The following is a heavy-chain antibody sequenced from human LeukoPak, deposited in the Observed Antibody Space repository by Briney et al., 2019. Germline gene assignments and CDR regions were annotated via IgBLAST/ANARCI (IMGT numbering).Heavy chain of an antibody. D-gene: IGHD3-10*01. CDR3: ARGGDYYGSGSYHLDP. CDR1: GYTFTDYY. J-gene: IGHJ5*02. V-gene: IGHV1-8*02. CDR2: INPNSGNT. Sequence: GASVKVSCKASGYTFTDYYMHWVRQAPGQGLEWMGWINPNSGNTGYAQKFQGRVTMTRNTSISTAYMELSSLRSEDTAVYYCARGGDYYGSGSYHLDPWGQETLVTVSS.